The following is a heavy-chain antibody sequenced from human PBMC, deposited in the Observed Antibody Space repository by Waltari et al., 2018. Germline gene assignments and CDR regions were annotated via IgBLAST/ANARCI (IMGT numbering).Heavy chain of an antibody. V-gene: IGHV3-30*18. D-gene: IGHD6-6*01. CDR3: AKDGSRSSYYFDY. J-gene: IGHJ4*02. CDR2: RAYEGSNK. Sequence: QVQLVESGGGVVQPGRSLRLSCAASEFTFSSYGMHWVRQEPGKGLEWVDVRAYEGSNKYYADSVKGRFTISRDNSKNTLYLEMNSVKTEDMAVYYCAKDGSRSSYYFDYWGQGTLVTVSS. CDR1: EFTFSSYG.